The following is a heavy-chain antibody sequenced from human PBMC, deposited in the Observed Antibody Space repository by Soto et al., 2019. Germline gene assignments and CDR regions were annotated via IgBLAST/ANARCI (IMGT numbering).Heavy chain of an antibody. CDR3: ARESEDLTSNFDY. CDR1: GFTFTRYS. Sequence: GGSLRLSCAASGFTFTRYSMNWVRQAPGKGLEWVSSISSTTNYIYYADSMKGRFTVSRDNAKNSVYLEMNSLSAEDTAVYYCARESEDLTSNFDYWGQGTLVTVSA. J-gene: IGHJ4*02. CDR2: ISSTTNYI. V-gene: IGHV3-21*01.